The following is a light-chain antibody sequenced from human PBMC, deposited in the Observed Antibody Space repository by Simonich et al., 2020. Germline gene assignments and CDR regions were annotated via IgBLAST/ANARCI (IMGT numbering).Light chain of an antibody. CDR2: DAS. V-gene: IGKV3-11*01. Sequence: EIVLPQSPATLSLSPGERATLSCRPSQSVSIYLACDQQKPGQAPRLLIYDASNGATGIPARLSGSGSGTDFTLTISSLEPEDFAVYYCQQRSNWPPTFGQGTKLEIK. J-gene: IGKJ2*01. CDR1: QSVSIY. CDR3: QQRSNWPPT.